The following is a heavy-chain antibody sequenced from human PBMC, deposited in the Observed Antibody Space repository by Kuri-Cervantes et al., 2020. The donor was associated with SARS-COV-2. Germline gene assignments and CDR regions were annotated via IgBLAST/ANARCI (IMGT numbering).Heavy chain of an antibody. D-gene: IGHD6-13*01. V-gene: IGHV1-69*05. CDR2: IIPIFGTA. CDR1: GGTFSSYA. Sequence: SVKVSCKASGGTFSSYAISWVRQAPGQGLEWTGGIIPIFGTANYAQKFQGRVTITTDESTSTAYMELSSLRSEDTAVYYCARDPWGIAAALNAFDIWAKGQWSPSPQ. CDR3: ARDPWGIAAALNAFDI. J-gene: IGHJ3*02.